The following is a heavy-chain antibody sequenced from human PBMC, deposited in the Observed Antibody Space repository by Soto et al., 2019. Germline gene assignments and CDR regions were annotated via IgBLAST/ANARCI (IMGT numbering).Heavy chain of an antibody. CDR2: IIPIFGTA. J-gene: IGHJ6*02. Sequence: QVQLVQSGAEEKKPGSSVKVSCKASGGTFSSYAISWVRQAPGQGLEWMGGIIPIFGTANYAQKFQGRVTITADESTSTAYMELSSQRSEDTAVYYCARYVPAAGYYYGMDVWGQGTTVTVSS. CDR3: ARYVPAAGYYYGMDV. D-gene: IGHD2-2*01. V-gene: IGHV1-69*12. CDR1: GGTFSSYA.